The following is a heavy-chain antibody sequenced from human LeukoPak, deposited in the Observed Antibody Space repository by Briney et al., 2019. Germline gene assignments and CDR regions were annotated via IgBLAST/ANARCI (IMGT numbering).Heavy chain of an antibody. CDR2: ISSSSSYI. CDR3: ARDLYDFWSGYQLDY. J-gene: IGHJ4*02. D-gene: IGHD3-3*01. Sequence: GGSLRLSCAASGFTFSSYSMNWVRQAPGKGLEWVSSISSSSSYIYYADSVKGRFTISRDNAKNSLYLQMNSLRAEDTAVYYCARDLYDFWSGYQLDYWGQGTLVTVSS. CDR1: GFTFSSYS. V-gene: IGHV3-21*01.